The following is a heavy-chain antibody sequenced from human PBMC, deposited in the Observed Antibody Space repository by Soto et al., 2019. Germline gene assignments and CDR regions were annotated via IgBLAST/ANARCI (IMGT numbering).Heavy chain of an antibody. CDR1: GGSISSNNYY. V-gene: IGHV4-39*01. J-gene: IGHJ3*02. D-gene: IGHD6-13*01. CDR3: ARLAAAGTGAFDI. Sequence: QLQLQESGPGLVKPSETLSLTCTVSGGSISSNNYYWGWIRQPPGKGLEWIGSIYYTGSTYYNPSLKSRVTISVDTSQNQFSLRLSSVTAAETAVYYCARLAAAGTGAFDIWGQGTMVTVSS. CDR2: IYYTGST.